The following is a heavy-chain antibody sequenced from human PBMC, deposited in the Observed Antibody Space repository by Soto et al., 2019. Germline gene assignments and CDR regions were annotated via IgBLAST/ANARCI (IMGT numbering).Heavy chain of an antibody. CDR3: ARRGLGSWSQTYYDFWSGRVKYYYYGMDV. V-gene: IGHV4-34*01. D-gene: IGHD3-3*01. J-gene: IGHJ6*02. CDR1: GGSFSGYY. CDR2: INHSGST. Sequence: PAETLSLTCAVYGGSFSGYYWSWIRQPPGKGLEWIGEINHSGSTNYNPSLKSRVTISVDTSKNQFSLKLSSVTAADTAVYYCARRGLGSWSQTYYDFWSGRVKYYYYGMDVWGQGTTVTVSS.